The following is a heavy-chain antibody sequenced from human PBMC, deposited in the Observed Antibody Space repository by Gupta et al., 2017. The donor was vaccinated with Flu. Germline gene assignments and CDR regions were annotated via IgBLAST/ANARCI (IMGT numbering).Heavy chain of an antibody. Sequence: QAPGKGLQWIGEIHHSRSTNNNPSLKRRVTISVDTSKNHFARKLSSVTAADTAVYYCAREKQPHPSIRGSSWYRYYYGMDVWGQGTTGTVS. V-gene: IGHV4-34*01. CDR3: AREKQPHPSIRGSSWYRYYYGMDV. J-gene: IGHJ6*02. D-gene: IGHD6-13*01. CDR2: IHHSRST.